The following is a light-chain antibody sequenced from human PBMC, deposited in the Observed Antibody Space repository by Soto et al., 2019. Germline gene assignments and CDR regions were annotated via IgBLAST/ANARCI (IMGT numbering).Light chain of an antibody. CDR2: WAS. J-gene: IGKJ4*01. Sequence: IVMTQSPDSLAVSLGERATINCKSSQSVLSSSNNKNYLAWYQQKPGQPPKVIIYWASTRESGVPDRISGSGSGTDFTLTISSLQAEDVAVYYCQQYYSTPLTFGGGTKVEIK. CDR1: QSVLSSSNNKNY. V-gene: IGKV4-1*01. CDR3: QQYYSTPLT.